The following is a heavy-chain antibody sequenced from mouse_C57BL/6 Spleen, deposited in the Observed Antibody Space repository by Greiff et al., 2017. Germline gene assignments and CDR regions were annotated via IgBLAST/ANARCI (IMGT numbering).Heavy chain of an antibody. CDR2: INPRSGYT. V-gene: IGHV1-7*01. J-gene: IGHJ4*01. D-gene: IGHD6-5*01. CDR1: GYTFTSYW. Sequence: QVQLQQPGAELAKPGASVKLSCKASGYTFTSYWLHWVKQRPGQGLEWIGYINPRSGYTTYNQKFKDKATLTADKSSSTAYMQLSSLTYEDSAVYYCAPICGYYYAMDYWGQGTSVTVSS. CDR3: APICGYYYAMDY.